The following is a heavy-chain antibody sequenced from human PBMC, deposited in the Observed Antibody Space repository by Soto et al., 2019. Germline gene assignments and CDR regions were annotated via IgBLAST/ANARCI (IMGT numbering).Heavy chain of an antibody. V-gene: IGHV4-34*01. D-gene: IGHD6-19*01. Sequence: SETLSLTCAVYGGSFSGYYWSWIRQPPGKGLEWIGEINHSGSTNYNPSLKSRVTISVDTSKNQFSLKLSSVTAADTAVYYCARAILGTESSDLDYWGQGTLVTVSS. CDR3: ARAILGTESSDLDY. CDR1: GGSFSGYY. CDR2: INHSGST. J-gene: IGHJ4*02.